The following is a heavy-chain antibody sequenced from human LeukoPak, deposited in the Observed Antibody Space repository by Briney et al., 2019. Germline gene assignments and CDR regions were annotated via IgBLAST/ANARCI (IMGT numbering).Heavy chain of an antibody. D-gene: IGHD3-10*01. CDR1: GFTFSSYW. Sequence: GGSLRLSCAASGFTFSSYWMSWVRQAPGKGLEWVANIKQDGSEKYYVDSVKGRFTISRDNAKNSLYLQMNSLRAEDTAVYYCAREILWFGELPHFDYWGQGTLVTVSS. V-gene: IGHV3-7*01. CDR3: AREILWFGELPHFDY. CDR2: IKQDGSEK. J-gene: IGHJ4*02.